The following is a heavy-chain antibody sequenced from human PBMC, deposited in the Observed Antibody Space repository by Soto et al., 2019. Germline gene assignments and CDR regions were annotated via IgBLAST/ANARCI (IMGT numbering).Heavy chain of an antibody. CDR1: GFTFSNYA. Sequence: EVQLLESGGGLVQPGGSLRLSCAASGFTFSNYAMSWVRQAPGKGLEWVSAISSSGDRPYYADSVKGRFTVSRDNSKNTLYLQMNSLRVEDTALYYCARNTIPPPHYWGQGTLVTVSS. CDR3: ARNTIPPPHY. J-gene: IGHJ4*02. V-gene: IGHV3-23*01. CDR2: ISSSGDRP. D-gene: IGHD1-1*01.